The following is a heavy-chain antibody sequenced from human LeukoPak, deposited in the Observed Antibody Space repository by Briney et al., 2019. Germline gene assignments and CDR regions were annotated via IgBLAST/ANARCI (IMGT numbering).Heavy chain of an antibody. CDR3: ATGGGSSWYYEDAFDI. V-gene: IGHV1-24*01. CDR2: FDPEDGET. J-gene: IGHJ3*02. CDR1: GYTLTELS. D-gene: IGHD6-13*01. Sequence: ASVKVSCKVSGYTLTELSMHWVRQAPGKGLEWMGGFDPEDGETIYAQKFQGRVTMTEDTSTDTAYMELSSLRSEDTAVYYCATGGGSSWYYEDAFDIWGQGTMVTVSS.